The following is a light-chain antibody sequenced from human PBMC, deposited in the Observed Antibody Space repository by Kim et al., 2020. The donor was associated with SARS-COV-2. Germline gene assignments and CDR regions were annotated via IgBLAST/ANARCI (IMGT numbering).Light chain of an antibody. CDR1: NMGSKS. V-gene: IGLV3-21*04. Sequence: VTVAPGKTARITCGGNNMGSKSVHWYQQKPGQAPVLVIYYDSDRPSGIPERFSGSNSGNTATLTISRVEAGDEADYYCQVCDSGVVFGGGTQLTVL. J-gene: IGLJ2*01. CDR3: QVCDSGVV. CDR2: YDS.